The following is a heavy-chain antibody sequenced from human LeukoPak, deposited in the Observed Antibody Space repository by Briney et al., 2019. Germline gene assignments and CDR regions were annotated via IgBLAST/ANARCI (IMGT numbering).Heavy chain of an antibody. CDR2: INHSGST. Sequence: SETLSLTCAVYGGSFSGYYWSWIRQPPGKGLEWIGEINHSGSTNYNPSLKSRVTIPVDTSKNQFSLKLSSVTAADTAVYYCARVAAKTVDYWGQGTLVTVSS. D-gene: IGHD2-15*01. CDR1: GGSFSGYY. CDR3: ARVAAKTVDY. V-gene: IGHV4-34*01. J-gene: IGHJ4*02.